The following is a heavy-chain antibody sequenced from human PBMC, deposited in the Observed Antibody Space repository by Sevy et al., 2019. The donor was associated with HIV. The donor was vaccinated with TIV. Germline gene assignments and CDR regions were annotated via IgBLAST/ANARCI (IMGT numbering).Heavy chain of an antibody. D-gene: IGHD2-2*01. CDR3: ARHCGSTSCSHAFDI. J-gene: IGHJ3*02. Sequence: SETLSLTCAVYGGSFSGYYWSWIRQPPGKGLEWIGEINHSGSTNYNPSLKSRVTISVDTSKNQCCLKLRSVTAADTAVYYCARHCGSTSCSHAFDIWGQGTMVTVSS. CDR1: GGSFSGYY. V-gene: IGHV4-34*01. CDR2: INHSGST.